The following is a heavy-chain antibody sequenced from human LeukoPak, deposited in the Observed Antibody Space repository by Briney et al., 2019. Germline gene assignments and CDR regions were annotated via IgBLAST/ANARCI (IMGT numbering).Heavy chain of an antibody. CDR2: INHSGIT. J-gene: IGHJ4*02. CDR3: AREADYYFDY. CDR1: GGSFSGYY. D-gene: IGHD6-25*01. V-gene: IGHV4-34*01. Sequence: SETLSLTCAVYGGSFSGYYWSWIRQPPGKGLEGIGEINHSGITNYNPSLKSRGTISVDTSKNQFSLKLSSVTAADTAVYYCAREADYYFDYWGQGTLVTVSS.